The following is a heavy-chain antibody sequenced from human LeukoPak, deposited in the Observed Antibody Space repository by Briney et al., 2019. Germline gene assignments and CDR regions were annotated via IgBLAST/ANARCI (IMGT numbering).Heavy chain of an antibody. V-gene: IGHV3-74*01. CDR3: ARDFEQDNALDL. J-gene: IGHJ3*01. Sequence: GGSLRLXCAASGFTFSSYEMNWVRQAPGKGPVWVSRLSSDGSSARYADTVEGRFTISRDNAKNTLYLQMNSLRAEDSGVYYCARDFEQDNALDLWGQGTMVIVS. D-gene: IGHD1/OR15-1a*01. CDR2: LSSDGSSA. CDR1: GFTFSSYE.